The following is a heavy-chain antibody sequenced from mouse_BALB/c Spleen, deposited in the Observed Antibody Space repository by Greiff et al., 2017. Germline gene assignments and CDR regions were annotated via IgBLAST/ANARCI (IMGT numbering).Heavy chain of an antibody. D-gene: IGHD1-1*01. V-gene: IGHV1-54*01. CDR3: AWYSTTEHYYAMDY. J-gene: IGHJ4*01. Sequence: VQLQQSGAELVRPGTSVKVSCKASGYAFTNYLIEWVKQRPGQGLEWIGVINTGSGGTNYNEKFKGKVTLTADKSSSTAYMQLSSLTSDDSAVYFCAWYSTTEHYYAMDYWGQGTSVTVSS. CDR2: INTGSGGT. CDR1: GYAFTNYL.